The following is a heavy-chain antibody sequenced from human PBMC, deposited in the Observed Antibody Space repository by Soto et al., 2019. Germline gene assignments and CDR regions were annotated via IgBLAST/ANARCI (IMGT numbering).Heavy chain of an antibody. V-gene: IGHV1-69*13. D-gene: IGHD2-2*01. CDR1: GGTFSSYA. J-gene: IGHJ5*02. CDR3: ARDQYCISTSCSRGFDP. CDR2: IIPIFGTA. Sequence: GASVKVSCKASGGTFSSYAISWVRQAPGQGLEWMGGIIPIFGTANYAQKFQGRVTITADESTSTAYMELSSLRSEDTAVYYCARDQYCISTSCSRGFDPWGQGTLVTVSS.